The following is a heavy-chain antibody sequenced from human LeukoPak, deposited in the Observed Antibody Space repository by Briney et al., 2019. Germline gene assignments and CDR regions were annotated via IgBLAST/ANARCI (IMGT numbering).Heavy chain of an antibody. J-gene: IGHJ5*02. Sequence: GESLKISCKGSGSRFTTYWIGWVRQMPGKGLEWMGIFYPGDSETRYNPSFQGQVIMSADKSLNTAYLQWSSLTASDTAIYYCARGLHPSRGFDPWGQGTLVTVSS. V-gene: IGHV5-51*01. CDR2: FYPGDSET. D-gene: IGHD3-16*01. CDR1: GSRFTTYW. CDR3: ARGLHPSRGFDP.